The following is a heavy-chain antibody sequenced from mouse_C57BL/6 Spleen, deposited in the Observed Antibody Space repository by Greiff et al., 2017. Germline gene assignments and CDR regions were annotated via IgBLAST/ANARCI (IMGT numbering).Heavy chain of an antibody. D-gene: IGHD1-1*01. Sequence: QVQLQQPGAELVRPGTSVKLSCKASGYTFTSYWMHWVKQRPGQGLEWIGVIDPSDSYTNYNQKFKGKATLTVDTSSSTAYMQLSSLTSEDSAVYYCARRGFITTVVATRYYAMDYWGQGTSVTVSS. CDR1: GYTFTSYW. V-gene: IGHV1-59*01. CDR2: IDPSDSYT. J-gene: IGHJ4*01. CDR3: ARRGFITTVVATRYYAMDY.